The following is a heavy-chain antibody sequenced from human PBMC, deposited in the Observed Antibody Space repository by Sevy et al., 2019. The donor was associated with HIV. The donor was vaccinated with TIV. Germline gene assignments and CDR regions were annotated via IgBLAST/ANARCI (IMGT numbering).Heavy chain of an antibody. Sequence: SETLSLTCSVSGDTISDYHWTWLRQPAGKGLEWIGHIFGSVGRTHFNPSLKTRVTMSVDRSKNQFSLMLTSVTTADTAVYYCARGGEMLRGVIGGEHAFFHMDVWGTGTTVTVSS. CDR2: IFGSVGRT. CDR1: GDTISDYH. CDR3: ARGGEMLRGVIGGEHAFFHMDV. V-gene: IGHV4-4*07. D-gene: IGHD3-10*01. J-gene: IGHJ6*03.